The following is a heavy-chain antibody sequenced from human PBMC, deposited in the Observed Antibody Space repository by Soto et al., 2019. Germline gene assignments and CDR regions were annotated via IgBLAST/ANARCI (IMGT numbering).Heavy chain of an antibody. D-gene: IGHD6-6*01. J-gene: IGHJ5*02. Sequence: ASVKVSCKVSGYTFTGYYMHWVRQAPGQGLEWMGWINPNSGGTNYAQKFQGRVTMTRDTSISTAYMELSRLRSDDTAVYYCARDEGIAARRGVYNWFDPWGQGTLVTVSS. CDR2: INPNSGGT. CDR3: ARDEGIAARRGVYNWFDP. CDR1: GYTFTGYY. V-gene: IGHV1-2*02.